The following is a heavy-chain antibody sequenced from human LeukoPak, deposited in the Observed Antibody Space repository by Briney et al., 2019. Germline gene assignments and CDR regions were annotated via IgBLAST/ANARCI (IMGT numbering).Heavy chain of an antibody. CDR1: GGSFSGYY. CDR3: ARHSTFFGVVIIKGRVRGPFDY. Sequence: PWETLSLTCAVYGGSFSGYYWSWIRQPPGKGLEWIGEINHSGSTNYNPSLKSRVTISVDTSKNQFSLKLSSVTAADTAVYYCARHSTFFGVVIIKGRVRGPFDYWGQGTLVTVSS. D-gene: IGHD3-3*01. J-gene: IGHJ4*02. CDR2: INHSGST. V-gene: IGHV4-34*01.